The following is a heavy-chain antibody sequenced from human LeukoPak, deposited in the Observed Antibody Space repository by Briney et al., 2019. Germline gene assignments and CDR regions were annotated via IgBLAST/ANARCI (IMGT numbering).Heavy chain of an antibody. V-gene: IGHV4-4*07. D-gene: IGHD2-2*02. Sequence: SETLSLTCTVTGGSFSDYYWTWIRQSAAKGLEGIGRIYTSGTTNYNPSLKTRVTMSLDTSKSQFSLRLSSVTAADTAVYYCVRDASAAIGTYYYYMDVWGKGTTVTVSS. J-gene: IGHJ6*03. CDR3: VRDASAAIGTYYYYMDV. CDR1: GGSFSDYY. CDR2: IYTSGTT.